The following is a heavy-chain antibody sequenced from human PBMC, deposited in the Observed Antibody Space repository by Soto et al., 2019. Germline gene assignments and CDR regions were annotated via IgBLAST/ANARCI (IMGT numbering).Heavy chain of an antibody. D-gene: IGHD5-18*01. V-gene: IGHV4-30-4*01. J-gene: IGHJ4*02. CDR2: IYYSGST. CDR1: GGSISSGDYY. Sequence: PSETLSLTCTVSGGSISSGDYYWSWIRQPPGKGLEWIGYIYYSGSTYYNPSLKSRVTISVDTSKNQFSLKLSSVTAADTAVYYCARVFGYSHLDYWGQGTLVTVSS. CDR3: ARVFGYSHLDY.